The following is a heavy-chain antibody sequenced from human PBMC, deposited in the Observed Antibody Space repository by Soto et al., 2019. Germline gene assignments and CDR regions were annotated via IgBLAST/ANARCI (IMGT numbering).Heavy chain of an antibody. CDR1: GFTFSSYW. D-gene: IGHD2-15*01. CDR2: INSDGSST. J-gene: IGHJ4*02. CDR3: ASEGYCSGGSCSLVY. V-gene: IGHV3-74*01. Sequence: GGSLRLSCAASGFTFSSYWMHWVRQAPGKGLVWVSRINSDGSSTSYADSVKGRFTISRDNAKNTLYLQMNSLRAEDTAVYYCASEGYCSGGSCSLVYWGQGTLVTVSS.